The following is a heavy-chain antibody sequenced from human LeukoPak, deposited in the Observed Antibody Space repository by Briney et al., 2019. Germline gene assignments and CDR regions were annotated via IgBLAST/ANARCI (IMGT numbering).Heavy chain of an antibody. D-gene: IGHD3-9*01. CDR3: AKDYNYDILTGYWDY. J-gene: IGHJ4*02. CDR1: GFIFSDYA. CDR2: ISYDGSNK. Sequence: PGRSLRLSCAASGFIFSDYATHWVRQAPGKGLEWVAVISYDGSNKYYADSVKGRFTISRDNSKNTLYLQMNSLRAEDTAVYYCAKDYNYDILTGYWDYWGQGTLVTVSS. V-gene: IGHV3-30*18.